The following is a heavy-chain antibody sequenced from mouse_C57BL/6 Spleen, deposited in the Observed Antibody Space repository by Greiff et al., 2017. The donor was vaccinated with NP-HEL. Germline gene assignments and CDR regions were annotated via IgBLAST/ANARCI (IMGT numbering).Heavy chain of an antibody. J-gene: IGHJ3*01. D-gene: IGHD3-1*01. CDR1: GYTFTSYW. V-gene: IGHV1-61*01. Sequence: VQLQQPGAELVRPGSSVKLSCKASGYTFTSYWMDWVKQRPGQGLEWIGNIYPSDSETHYNQKFKDKATLTVDKSTSTAYMQLSSLTSEDSAVYYCARSGDVGCAYWGQGTLVTVSA. CDR2: IYPSDSET. CDR3: ARSGDVGCAY.